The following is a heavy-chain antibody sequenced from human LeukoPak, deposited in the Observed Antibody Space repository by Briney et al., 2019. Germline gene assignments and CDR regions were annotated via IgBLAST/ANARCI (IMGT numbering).Heavy chain of an antibody. D-gene: IGHD6-13*01. CDR3: SRGIHTRSWHHFHY. V-gene: IGHV3-7*04. J-gene: IGHJ4*02. CDR2: IKQDGNER. CDR1: GFTFGTYW. Sequence: GGSLRLSCEASGFTFGTYWMNWVRQAPGKGLEWVARIKQDGNERYHVDSVKGRFAIYRDNAKNSVYLQMNSLRAEDTAVYYCSRGIHTRSWHHFHYWGQGTLVTVSS.